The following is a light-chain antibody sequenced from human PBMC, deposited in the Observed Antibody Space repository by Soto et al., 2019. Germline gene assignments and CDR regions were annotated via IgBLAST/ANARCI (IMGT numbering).Light chain of an antibody. CDR3: QSCDSSSRGV. CDR2: EDN. J-gene: IGLJ3*02. CDR1: SGSIASNY. Sequence: NFMLTQPHSVSESPGKTVTISCTRSSGSIASNYVQWYQQRPGSSPTTVIYEDNQRPSGVPDRFSGSIDSSSNSASLTISGLKTEDEADYYCQSCDSSSRGVFGGGTKLTVL. V-gene: IGLV6-57*01.